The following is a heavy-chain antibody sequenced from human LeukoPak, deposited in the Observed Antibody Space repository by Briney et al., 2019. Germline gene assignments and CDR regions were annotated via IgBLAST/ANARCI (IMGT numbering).Heavy chain of an antibody. CDR1: GYTFTSYY. CDR2: IIPIFGTA. V-gene: IGHV1-69*13. CDR3: ASSRSSSWHKYYYYYMDV. J-gene: IGHJ6*03. D-gene: IGHD6-13*01. Sequence: ASVKVSCKASGYTFTSYYMHWVRQAPGQGLEWMGGIIPIFGTANYAQKFQGRVTITADESTSTAYMELSSLRSEDTAVYYCASSRSSSWHKYYYYYMDVWGKGTTVTVSS.